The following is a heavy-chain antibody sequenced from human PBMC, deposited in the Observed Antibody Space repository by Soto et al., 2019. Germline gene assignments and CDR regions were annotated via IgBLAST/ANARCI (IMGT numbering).Heavy chain of an antibody. J-gene: IGHJ6*02. CDR2: ISYDGSNK. D-gene: IGHD1-1*01. Sequence: QVQLVESGGGVVQPGRSLRLSCAASGFTFRSYAMHCVRQAPGKGLEWVAVISYDGSNKYYADSVKGRFTISRDNSKNTLYLQMNSLRAEDTAVYYCARPTRYNLNDGDFYYYYGMDVWFQGTTVTVSS. CDR1: GFTFRSYA. CDR3: ARPTRYNLNDGDFYYYYGMDV. V-gene: IGHV3-30-3*01.